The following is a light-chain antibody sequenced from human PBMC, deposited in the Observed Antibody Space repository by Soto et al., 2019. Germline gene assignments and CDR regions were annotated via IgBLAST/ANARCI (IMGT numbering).Light chain of an antibody. CDR3: QSSDNSNSYAI. J-gene: IGLJ2*01. CDR2: KDT. V-gene: IGLV3-25*03. Sequence: SYELTQPPSVSVSPGQTASINCSGDALPKKYAYWYQQKPGQAPVLVMYKDTVRSSGIPERFSASSSRTTVTLTISGVQAEDVADYYCQSSDNSNSYAIFGGGTKLTVL. CDR1: ALPKKY.